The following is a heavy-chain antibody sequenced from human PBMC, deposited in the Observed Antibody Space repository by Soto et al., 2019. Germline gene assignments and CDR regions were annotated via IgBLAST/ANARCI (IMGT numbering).Heavy chain of an antibody. J-gene: IGHJ4*02. CDR3: ARGVASSSRTSLIY. CDR1: GGSISSGEYY. D-gene: IGHD6-13*01. V-gene: IGHV4-30-4*01. CDR2: ISYSGST. Sequence: SETLSLTCTVSGGSISSGEYYWTWIRQPPGKGLEWIGYISYSGSTHYSQSLKSRVTITMDTSKNQFSLNLGSVTAADTAIYYCARGVASSSRTSLIYWGQGALVTVSS.